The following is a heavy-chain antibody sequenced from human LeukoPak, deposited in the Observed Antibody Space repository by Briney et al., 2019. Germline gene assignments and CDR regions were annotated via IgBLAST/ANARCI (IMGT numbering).Heavy chain of an antibody. J-gene: IGHJ4*02. D-gene: IGHD1-26*01. Sequence: GGPLRLSCAASGFPFSNYPMSWVRATPGKGLEWVSAFSGTGGRIFYADSVKGRFTISRDNYKNTLYLQMNSLRAEDTAVYDCASARRLDSGSYYWTAAIDYWGQGTLVTVSS. CDR3: ASARRLDSGSYYWTAAIDY. CDR1: GFPFSNYP. V-gene: IGHV3-23*01. CDR2: FSGTGGRI.